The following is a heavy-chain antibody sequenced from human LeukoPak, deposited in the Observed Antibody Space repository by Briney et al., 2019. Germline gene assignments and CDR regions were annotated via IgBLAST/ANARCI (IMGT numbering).Heavy chain of an antibody. CDR3: ARVAGTTFPDY. Sequence: SETLSLTCTVSGDSISSYYWSWIRQPAGKGLEWIGRIYNSGITNYNPFLKSRVTMSVDMSKNQFSLNLTSVTAADTAVYYCARVAGTTFPDYWGQGTLVTVSS. J-gene: IGHJ4*02. D-gene: IGHD1-1*01. CDR1: GDSISSYY. CDR2: IYNSGIT. V-gene: IGHV4-4*07.